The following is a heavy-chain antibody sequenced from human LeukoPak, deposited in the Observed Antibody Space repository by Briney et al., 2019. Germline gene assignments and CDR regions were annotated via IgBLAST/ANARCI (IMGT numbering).Heavy chain of an antibody. CDR1: GVSISSYY. Sequence: PSETLSLTCTVSGVSISSYYWSWIRQPPGKGLEWIGYISNSGSTNYNPSLKSRVTISVDTSKNQCSLRLSSVTAADTAVYYCARDPRYYDSNAHYYDNWFVPWGQGTLVTVSS. CDR3: ARDPRYYDSNAHYYDNWFVP. D-gene: IGHD3-22*01. V-gene: IGHV4-59*01. CDR2: ISNSGST. J-gene: IGHJ5*02.